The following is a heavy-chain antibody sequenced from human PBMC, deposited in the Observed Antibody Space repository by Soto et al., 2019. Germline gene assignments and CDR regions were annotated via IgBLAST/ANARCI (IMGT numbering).Heavy chain of an antibody. CDR3: ALAFGSPIGFGELLYHTPAYGMDV. V-gene: IGHV5-51*01. Sequence: PXESLKISCKGSGYSFTSYWIGWVRQMPGKGLEWMGIIYPGDSDTRYSPSFQGQVTISADKSISTAYLQWSSLKASDTAMYYCALAFGSPIGFGELLYHTPAYGMDVWGQGTTVTVSS. D-gene: IGHD3-10*01. CDR2: IYPGDSDT. J-gene: IGHJ6*02. CDR1: GYSFTSYW.